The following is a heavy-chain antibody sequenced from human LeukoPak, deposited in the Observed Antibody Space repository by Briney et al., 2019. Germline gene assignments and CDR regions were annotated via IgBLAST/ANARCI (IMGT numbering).Heavy chain of an antibody. V-gene: IGHV4-59*08. CDR3: ARHYGP. CDR2: IYYSGST. CDR1: GGSISTFY. D-gene: IGHD3-10*01. Sequence: PSETLSLTCTVSGGSISTFYWSWIRQPPGKGLEWIGYIYYSGSTNYNPSLKSRVTISVDTSKNQFSLKLNSVTATDTAVYYCARHYGPWGQGPLVTVSS. J-gene: IGHJ4*02.